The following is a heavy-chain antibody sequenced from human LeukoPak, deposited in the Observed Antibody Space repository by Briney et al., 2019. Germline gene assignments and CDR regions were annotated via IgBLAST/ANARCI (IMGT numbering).Heavy chain of an antibody. Sequence: PSETLSLTCTVSGGSISSNNYHWGWIRQPPGKGLEWIGTIYYSGSTYYNPSLKSRVTISVDTSKNQFSLKLSSVTAADTAVYSCARRARGDYTNSYYMDVWGKGTTVTVSS. D-gene: IGHD4-11*01. V-gene: IGHV4-39*01. CDR2: IYYSGST. CDR3: ARRARGDYTNSYYMDV. CDR1: GGSISSNNYH. J-gene: IGHJ6*03.